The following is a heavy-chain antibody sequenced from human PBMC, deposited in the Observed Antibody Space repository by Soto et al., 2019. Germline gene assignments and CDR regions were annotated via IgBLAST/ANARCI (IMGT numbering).Heavy chain of an antibody. CDR2: ISYDGSNK. Sequence: VQLVESGGGVVQPGRSLRLSCAASGFTFSSCGMHWVRQAPGKGLEWVAVISYDGSNKYYADSVKGRFTISRDNSKNTLYLQMNSLRAEDTAVYYCAKEWVYDSSGWSFDYWGQGTLVTVSS. V-gene: IGHV3-30*18. CDR1: GFTFSSCG. D-gene: IGHD3-22*01. CDR3: AKEWVYDSSGWSFDY. J-gene: IGHJ4*02.